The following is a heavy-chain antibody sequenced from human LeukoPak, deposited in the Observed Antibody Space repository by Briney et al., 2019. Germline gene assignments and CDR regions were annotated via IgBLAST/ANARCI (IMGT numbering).Heavy chain of an antibody. CDR1: GGTFSSYA. J-gene: IGHJ4*02. CDR2: IIPIFGTA. V-gene: IGHV1-69*05. D-gene: IGHD6-13*01. Sequence: SVKVSCKASGGTFSSYAISWVRQAPGQGLEWMGRIIPIFGTANYAQKFQGRVTITTDESASTAYMELSSLRSEDTAVYYCARARKRYSSSWYFDYWGQGTLVTVSS. CDR3: ARARKRYSSSWYFDY.